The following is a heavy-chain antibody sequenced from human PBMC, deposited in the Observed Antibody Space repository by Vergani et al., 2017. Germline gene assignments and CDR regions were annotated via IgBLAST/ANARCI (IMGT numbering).Heavy chain of an antibody. CDR1: GGTFSSYA. CDR2: INPSGGST. Sequence: QVQLVQSGAEVKKPGSSVKVSCKASGGTFSSYAISWVRQAPGQGLEWMGIINPSGGSTSYAQKFQGRVTMTRDTSTSTVYMELSSLRSEDTAVYYCARDGDSYGLPFDYWGQGTLVTVSS. V-gene: IGHV1-46*03. J-gene: IGHJ4*02. D-gene: IGHD5-18*01. CDR3: ARDGDSYGLPFDY.